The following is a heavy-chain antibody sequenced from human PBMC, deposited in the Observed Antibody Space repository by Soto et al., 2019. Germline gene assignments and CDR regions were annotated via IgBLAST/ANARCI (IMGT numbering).Heavy chain of an antibody. CDR3: ARHWITMVRGVCHFDY. V-gene: IGHV4-31*03. J-gene: IGHJ4*02. CDR2: IYYSGST. D-gene: IGHD3-10*01. Sequence: LSLTCTVSGGSISSGGYYWSWIRQHPGKGLEWIGYIYYSGSTYYNPSLKSRVTMSVDTSKNQFSLKLISVTAADTAVYYCARHWITMVRGVCHFDYWGQGTLVTVSS. CDR1: GGSISSGGYY.